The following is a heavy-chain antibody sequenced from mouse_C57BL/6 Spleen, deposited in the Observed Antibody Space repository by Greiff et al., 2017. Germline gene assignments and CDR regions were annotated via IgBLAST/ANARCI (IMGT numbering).Heavy chain of an antibody. J-gene: IGHJ4*01. CDR3: ARLLNYDFSSYAMDY. Sequence: QVQLKESGAELVRPGTSVKMSCQASGYTFTNYWIGWAKQRPGHGLEWIGDIYPGGGYTNYNEKFKGKATLTADKSSSTAYMQFSSLTSEDSAIYYCARLLNYDFSSYAMDYWGQGTSVTVSS. V-gene: IGHV1-63*01. CDR1: GYTFTNYW. CDR2: IYPGGGYT. D-gene: IGHD2-4*01.